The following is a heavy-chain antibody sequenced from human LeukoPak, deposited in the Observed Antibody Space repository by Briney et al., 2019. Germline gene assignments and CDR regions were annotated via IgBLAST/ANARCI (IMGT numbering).Heavy chain of an antibody. Sequence: SETLSLTCAVSGGSISSSNWWSWVRQPPGKGLEWIGEIYHSGSTNYNPSLKSRVIISVDKSKSQFSLKLSSVTAADTAVYYCASEQPGIAVAGTPTYFDYWGQGTLVTVSS. CDR3: ASEQPGIAVAGTPTYFDY. CDR1: GGSISSSNW. J-gene: IGHJ4*02. V-gene: IGHV4-4*02. D-gene: IGHD6-19*01. CDR2: IYHSGST.